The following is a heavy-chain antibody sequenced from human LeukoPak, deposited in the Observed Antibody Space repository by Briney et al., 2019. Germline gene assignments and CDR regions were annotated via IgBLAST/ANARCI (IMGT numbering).Heavy chain of an antibody. D-gene: IGHD1-26*01. Sequence: ASVKVSCKASGYTFTSYGINWVRQAPGQGLEWMGIINPSGGSTSYAQKFQGRVTMTRDMSTSTVYMELSSLRSEDTAVYYCARAPLNSGSYQDRYYYYMDVWGKGTTVTVSS. J-gene: IGHJ6*03. CDR2: INPSGGST. CDR1: GYTFTSYG. V-gene: IGHV1-46*01. CDR3: ARAPLNSGSYQDRYYYYMDV.